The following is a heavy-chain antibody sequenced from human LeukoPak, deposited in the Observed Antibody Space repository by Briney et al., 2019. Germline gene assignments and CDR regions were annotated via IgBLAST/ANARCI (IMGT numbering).Heavy chain of an antibody. CDR2: IWYDGSTK. V-gene: IGHV3-33*03. D-gene: IGHD3-22*01. CDR3: AEPEGGYYDIRPD. J-gene: IGHJ4*02. Sequence: GGSLRLSCAASGFIFSDFAMDWVRQTPGKGLEWLAFIWYDGSTKYYADSVKGRFTISRDNSKRTLYLQMNSLRAEDTAVYYCAEPEGGYYDIRPDWGQGTLVTVSS. CDR1: GFIFSDFA.